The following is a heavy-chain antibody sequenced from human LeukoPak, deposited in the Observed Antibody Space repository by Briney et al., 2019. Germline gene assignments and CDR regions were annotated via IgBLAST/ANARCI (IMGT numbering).Heavy chain of an antibody. D-gene: IGHD3-16*01. CDR1: GFTFSSYW. J-gene: IGHJ4*02. Sequence: GGSLRLSCAASGFTFSSYWMHWVRQAPGEGLVWVSRINGDGSTTSYADSVRGRFTISRDNAKNTLYLQMNSLKAEDTAVYYCSKARGVYDYWGQGTLVTVSS. CDR3: SKARGVYDY. V-gene: IGHV3-74*01. CDR2: INGDGSTT.